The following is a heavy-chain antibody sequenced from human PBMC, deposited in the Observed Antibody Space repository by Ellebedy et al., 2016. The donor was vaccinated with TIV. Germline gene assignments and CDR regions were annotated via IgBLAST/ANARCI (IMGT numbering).Heavy chain of an antibody. J-gene: IGHJ4*02. CDR3: ARDKLNYHFASGSFLSY. Sequence: PGGSLRLSCAGTGFNFNDYSMSWIRQAPGKGPEWVSYISRGSKFIYYADSVKGRFTISRDNAKNSLYLQMNSLRAEDTAVYFCARDKLNYHFASGSFLSYWGQGTMVTVSS. CDR2: ISRGSKFI. D-gene: IGHD3-10*01. CDR1: GFNFNDYS. V-gene: IGHV3-11*01.